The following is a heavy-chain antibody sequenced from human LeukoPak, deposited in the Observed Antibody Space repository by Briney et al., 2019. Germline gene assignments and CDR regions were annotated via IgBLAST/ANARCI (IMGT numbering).Heavy chain of an antibody. Sequence: SETLSLTCTVSGGSISSYYWSWIRQPPGKGLEWIGHIYYSGSTNYDPSLKSRVTISVDTSKNQFSLKLSFVTAADTAVYYCARRWVDKYYYGSGSYQYNWFDPWGQGTLVTVSS. D-gene: IGHD3-10*01. V-gene: IGHV4-59*01. CDR3: ARRWVDKYYYGSGSYQYNWFDP. J-gene: IGHJ5*02. CDR1: GGSISSYY. CDR2: IYYSGST.